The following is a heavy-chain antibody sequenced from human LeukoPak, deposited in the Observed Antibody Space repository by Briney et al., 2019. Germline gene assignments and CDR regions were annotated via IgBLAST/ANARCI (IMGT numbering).Heavy chain of an antibody. V-gene: IGHV4-61*02. CDR3: ASPTLRTTEVYAFDI. D-gene: IGHD1-7*01. CDR2: IYTSGST. Sequence: SETLSLTCTVSGGSISSGSYYWSWIRQPAGKGLEWIGRIYTSGSTNYNPSLKSRVTISVDTSKNQFSLKLSSVTAADTAVCYCASPTLRTTEVYAFDIWSQGTMVTVSS. J-gene: IGHJ3*02. CDR1: GGSISSGSYY.